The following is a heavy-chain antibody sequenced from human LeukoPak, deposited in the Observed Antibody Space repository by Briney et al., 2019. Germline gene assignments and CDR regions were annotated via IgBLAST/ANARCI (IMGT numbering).Heavy chain of an antibody. J-gene: IGHJ5*02. D-gene: IGHD6-19*01. CDR3: ARDQRRYSSGNWFDP. CDR1: GYTFTSYG. CDR2: ISAYNGNT. V-gene: IGHV1-18*01. Sequence: GASVKVSCKASGYTFTSYGISWVRQAPGQGLEWMGWISAYNGNTNYAQKLQGRVTMTTDTSTSTAYMEPRSLRSDDTAVYYCARDQRRYSSGNWFDPWGQGTLVTVSS.